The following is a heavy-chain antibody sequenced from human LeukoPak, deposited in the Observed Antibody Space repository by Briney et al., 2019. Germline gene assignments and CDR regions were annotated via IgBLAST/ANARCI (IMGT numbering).Heavy chain of an antibody. V-gene: IGHV4-4*07. D-gene: IGHD3-9*01. Sequence: SETLSLTCTVSGGSISSYYWSWIRQPAGKGLEWIGRIYTSGSTNYNPSLKSRVTMSVDTSKNQFSLKLSSVTAADTAVYYCARDRNDPYDILTGYYPLRYYYYYMDVWGKGTTVTISS. CDR3: ARDRNDPYDILTGYYPLRYYYYYMDV. J-gene: IGHJ6*03. CDR2: IYTSGST. CDR1: GGSISSYY.